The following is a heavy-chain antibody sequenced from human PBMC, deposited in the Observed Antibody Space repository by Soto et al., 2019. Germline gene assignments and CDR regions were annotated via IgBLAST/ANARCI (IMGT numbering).Heavy chain of an antibody. Sequence: LRLSCAASGFTFRTYAMSWVRRAPGKGLEWVSLISGSGGGTYYADSVKGRFTISRDNAKNTLYLQMNSLRAEDTAVFYCTKHLSNGSPDYWGQGTLVTSPQ. J-gene: IGHJ4*02. D-gene: IGHD2-8*01. V-gene: IGHV3-23*01. CDR1: GFTFRTYA. CDR2: ISGSGGGT. CDR3: TKHLSNGSPDY.